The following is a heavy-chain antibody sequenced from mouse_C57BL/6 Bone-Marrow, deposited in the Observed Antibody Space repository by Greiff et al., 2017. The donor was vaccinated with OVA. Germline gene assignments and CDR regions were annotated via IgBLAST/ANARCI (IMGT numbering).Heavy chain of an antibody. J-gene: IGHJ2*01. Sequence: VQLVESGPGLVQPSQSLSITCTVSGFSLTSYGVHWVRQSPGKGLEWLGVIWSGGSTDYNAAFISRLSISKDNSKSQVFFKLNSLQADHTAINYSASENRSSTNCVYWGQGTTLTVSA. V-gene: IGHV2-2*01. CDR3: ASENRSSTNCVY. CDR1: GFSLTSYG. CDR2: IWSGGST. D-gene: IGHD1-1*01.